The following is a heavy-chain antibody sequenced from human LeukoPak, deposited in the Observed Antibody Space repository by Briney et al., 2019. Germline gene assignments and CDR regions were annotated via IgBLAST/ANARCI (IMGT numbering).Heavy chain of an antibody. CDR3: ARGPQPWTVGSL. V-gene: IGHV1-2*02. CDR2: INPNSGGT. CDR1: GYTFTGYY. D-gene: IGHD4-23*01. J-gene: IGHJ4*02. Sequence: GASVKVSCKASGYTFTGYYMHWVRQAPGQGLEWMGWINPNSGGTNYARKFQGRVTMTRDTSISTAYMELSRLRSDDTAVYYCARGPQPWTVGSLWGQGTLVTVSS.